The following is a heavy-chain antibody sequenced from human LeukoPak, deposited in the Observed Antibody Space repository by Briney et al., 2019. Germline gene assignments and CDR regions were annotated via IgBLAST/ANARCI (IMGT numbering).Heavy chain of an antibody. CDR3: ARDLRRPESPWP. Sequence: ASVKVSCKASGYTFTDYYMHWVRQAPGQGLEWMGWINPNSGSTSYTQKFQGRVTMTRDTSISTAYMELSRLSSDDTALYYCARDLRRPESPWPWGRGTLVTVSS. J-gene: IGHJ4*02. CDR2: INPNSGST. D-gene: IGHD4-17*01. CDR1: GYTFTDYY. V-gene: IGHV1-2*02.